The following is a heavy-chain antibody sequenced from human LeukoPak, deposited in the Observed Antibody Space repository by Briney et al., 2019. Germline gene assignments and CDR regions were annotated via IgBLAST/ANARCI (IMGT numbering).Heavy chain of an antibody. J-gene: IGHJ6*02. CDR1: GFTFSSYA. CDR2: VSGIGGST. Sequence: GGSLRLSCAASGFTFSSYAMSWVRQAPGKGLEWGSVVSGIGGSTYYADSVKGRFTISRDNSKNTLYLQMNSLRAEDTAVYFCAKAQRTIRQYFYDGMDVWGQGATVTVSS. CDR3: AKAQRTIRQYFYDGMDV. V-gene: IGHV3-23*01. D-gene: IGHD6-25*01.